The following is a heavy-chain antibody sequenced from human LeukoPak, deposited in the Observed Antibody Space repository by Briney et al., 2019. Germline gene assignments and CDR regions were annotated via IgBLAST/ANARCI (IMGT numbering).Heavy chain of an antibody. J-gene: IGHJ5*02. D-gene: IGHD2-2*01. V-gene: IGHV1-69*05. CDR1: GGTFSSYA. CDR3: ARTMALVPAGYDP. CDR2: IIPIFGTA. Sequence: SVKVSCKASGGTFSSYAISWVRQAPGQGLEWMGGIIPIFGTANYAQKFQGRVTITTDESTSTAYMELSSLRSEDTAVYYCARTMALVPAGYDPWGQGTLVTVSS.